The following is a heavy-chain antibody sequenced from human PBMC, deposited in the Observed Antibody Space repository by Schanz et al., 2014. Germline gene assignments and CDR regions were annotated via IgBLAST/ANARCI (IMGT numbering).Heavy chain of an antibody. V-gene: IGHV3-33*08. J-gene: IGHJ4*02. Sequence: VQLVDSGGGLVQPGGSLRLSCAASGFTVSNSYIHWVRQAPGKGLEWVAATRYDGNNKYYVDSVKGRFTITRDNTKNTQYLQVNSLRAEDTAVYCCVRDLGGDQTDYWGQGTLVTGSS. CDR1: GFTVSNSY. CDR2: TRYDGNNK. CDR3: VRDLGGDQTDY. D-gene: IGHD4-17*01.